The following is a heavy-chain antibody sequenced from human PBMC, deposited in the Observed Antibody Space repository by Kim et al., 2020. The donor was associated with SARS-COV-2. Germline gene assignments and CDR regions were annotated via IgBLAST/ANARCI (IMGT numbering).Heavy chain of an antibody. D-gene: IGHD6-19*01. CDR2: IWYDGSNK. J-gene: IGHJ1*01. CDR3: ARPLSSSGWHGPFQH. Sequence: GGSLRLSCAASGFTFSSYGMHWVRQAPGKGLEWVAVIWYDGSNKYYADSVKGRFTISRDNSKNTLYLQMNSLRAEDTAVYYCARPLSSSGWHGPFQHLRQGTLVTVSS. V-gene: IGHV3-33*01. CDR1: GFTFSSYG.